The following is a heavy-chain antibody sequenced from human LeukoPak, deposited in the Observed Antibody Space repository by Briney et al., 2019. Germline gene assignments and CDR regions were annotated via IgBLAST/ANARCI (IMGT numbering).Heavy chain of an antibody. J-gene: IGHJ4*02. CDR2: IKQDGSEK. CDR3: AKDWYSFTVVTPFSH. CDR1: GFTFSSYW. V-gene: IGHV3-7*01. D-gene: IGHD4-23*01. Sequence: GGSLRLSCAASGFTFSSYWMSWVRQAPGKGLEWVANIKQDGSEKYYVDSVKGRFTISRDNAKNSLYLQMNSLRAEDTAVYYCAKDWYSFTVVTPFSHWGQGTLVTVSS.